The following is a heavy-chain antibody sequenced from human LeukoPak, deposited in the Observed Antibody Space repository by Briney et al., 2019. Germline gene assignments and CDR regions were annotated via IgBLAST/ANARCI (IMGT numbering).Heavy chain of an antibody. Sequence: PGRSLRLSCAASGFTFSSYAMHWVRQAPGKGLEWVSVISGSGGSTYYADSVKGRFTISRDNSKNTLYLQMNSLRAEDTAVYYCAKDPRYCSSTSCYYWGQGTQVTVSS. J-gene: IGHJ4*02. CDR3: AKDPRYCSSTSCYY. CDR2: ISGSGGST. CDR1: GFTFSSYA. V-gene: IGHV3-23*01. D-gene: IGHD2-2*01.